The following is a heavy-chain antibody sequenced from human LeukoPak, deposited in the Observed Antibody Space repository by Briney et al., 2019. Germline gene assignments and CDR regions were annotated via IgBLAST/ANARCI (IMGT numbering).Heavy chain of an antibody. CDR2: MSGSGGST. Sequence: GGSLRLSCAASGFTFSIYGMSWVRQAPGRGLEWVSAMSGSGGSTYYADSVKGRFTISRDNSKNTLYLQMNSLRAEDTAVYYCAKDGGEYYDILTGYYPRLYYMDVWGKGTTVTISS. V-gene: IGHV3-23*01. CDR1: GFTFSIYG. CDR3: AKDGGEYYDILTGYYPRLYYMDV. J-gene: IGHJ6*03. D-gene: IGHD3-9*01.